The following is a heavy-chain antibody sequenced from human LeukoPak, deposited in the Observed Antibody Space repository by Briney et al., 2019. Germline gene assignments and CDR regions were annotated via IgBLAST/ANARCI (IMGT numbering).Heavy chain of an antibody. CDR1: GFTFRIYW. Sequence: PGGSLRLSCAASGFTFRIYWMNWVRQAPGKGLEWVSAISGSGGSTYYADSVKGRFTISRDNSKNTLYLQMNSLRAEDTAVYYCAKDREGYYDSSGYYYYYYYYYMDVWGKGTTVTVSS. D-gene: IGHD3-22*01. V-gene: IGHV3-23*01. CDR3: AKDREGYYDSSGYYYYYYYYYMDV. CDR2: ISGSGGST. J-gene: IGHJ6*03.